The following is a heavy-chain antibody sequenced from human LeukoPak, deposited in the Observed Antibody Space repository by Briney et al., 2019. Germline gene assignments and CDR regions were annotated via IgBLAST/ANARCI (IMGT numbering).Heavy chain of an antibody. CDR1: GFTFSNYW. J-gene: IGHJ4*02. D-gene: IGHD1-26*01. CDR2: IKQDGGEK. V-gene: IGHV3-7*03. CDR3: ASLWGEWEQLDY. Sequence: PGGSLRLSCAASGFTFSNYWMNWVRQAPGKGLEWVANIKQDGGEKSYVDSVKGRFTISRDNAKNSLHLQMNSLRSDDTAVYYCASLWGEWEQLDYWGQGTLVTVSS.